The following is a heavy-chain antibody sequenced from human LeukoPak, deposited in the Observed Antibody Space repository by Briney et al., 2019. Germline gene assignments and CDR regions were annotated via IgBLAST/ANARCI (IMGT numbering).Heavy chain of an antibody. CDR3: ARHPHYYFDNTAR. CDR2: MYYSGNT. CDR1: GDSVRTSNSY. D-gene: IGHD3-22*01. J-gene: IGHJ4*02. Sequence: SETLSLTCTVSGDSVRTSNSYWGWIRQPPGKGLEWIGSMYYSGNTYYNPSLKSRVTISVDTSKNQLSLRLSSVTAADTAVYYCARHPHYYFDNTARWGQGTLVTVSS. V-gene: IGHV4-39*01.